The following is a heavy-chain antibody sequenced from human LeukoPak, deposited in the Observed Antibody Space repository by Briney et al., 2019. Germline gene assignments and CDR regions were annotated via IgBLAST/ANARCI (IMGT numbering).Heavy chain of an antibody. CDR2: INEDGSTT. V-gene: IGHV3-74*01. CDR1: GFNFVAYW. Sequence: PGGSLRLSCTTSGFNFVAYWMHWVRQVPGKGLVWVSRINEDGSTTSYADSVKGRFTISRDNAKNTLYLQMNSLRAEDTAVYYCTKDLTGKYDYWGQGTLVTVSS. J-gene: IGHJ4*02. D-gene: IGHD1-20*01. CDR3: TKDLTGKYDY.